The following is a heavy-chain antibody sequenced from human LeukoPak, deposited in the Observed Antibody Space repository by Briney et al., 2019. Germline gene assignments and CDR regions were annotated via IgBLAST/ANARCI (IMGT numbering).Heavy chain of an antibody. V-gene: IGHV4-59*12. D-gene: IGHD5-18*01. Sequence: SETLSLTCTVSGGSISSYYWSWIRQPPGKGLEWIGYIYYSGSTNYNPSLKSRVTMSVDTSKNQFSLKLSSVTAADTAVYYCARKFPGYSYGYRGIDPWGQGTLVTVSS. CDR2: IYYSGST. CDR3: ARKFPGYSYGYRGIDP. J-gene: IGHJ5*02. CDR1: GGSISSYY.